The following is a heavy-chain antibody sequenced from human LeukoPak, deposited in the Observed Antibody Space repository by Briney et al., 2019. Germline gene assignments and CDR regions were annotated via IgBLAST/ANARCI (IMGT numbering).Heavy chain of an antibody. Sequence: SETLSLTCTVSGGSISSGGYYWSWIRQHPGKGLEWIGYIYYSGSTYYNPSLKSRVTISVDTSKNQFSLKLSSVTAADTAVYYWGRGGFVPVWGVVLGMDGWGQGTTVTVSS. CDR1: GGSISSGGYY. J-gene: IGHJ6*02. CDR2: IYYSGST. CDR3: GRGGFVPVWGVVLGMDG. V-gene: IGHV4-31*03. D-gene: IGHD3-16*01.